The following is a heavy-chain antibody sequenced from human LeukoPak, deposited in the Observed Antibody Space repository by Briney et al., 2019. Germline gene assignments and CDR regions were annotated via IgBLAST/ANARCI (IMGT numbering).Heavy chain of an antibody. V-gene: IGHV1-69*04. D-gene: IGHD6-19*01. Sequence: SVKVSCKASGGTFSSYAISWVRQAPGQGLEWMGRIIPILGIANYAQKFQGRVTITADKSTSTAYMELSSLRSEDTAVYYCARYLTHSSGFDYWGQGTLVTVSS. CDR3: ARYLTHSSGFDY. CDR2: IIPILGIA. CDR1: GGTFSSYA. J-gene: IGHJ4*02.